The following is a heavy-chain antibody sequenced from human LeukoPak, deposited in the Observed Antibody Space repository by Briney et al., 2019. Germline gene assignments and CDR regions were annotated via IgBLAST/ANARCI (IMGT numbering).Heavy chain of an antibody. D-gene: IGHD3-22*01. CDR3: ARDYYYDSSGYWDYYFDC. CDR2: IWCDGSNK. CDR1: GFTFSRFG. V-gene: IGHV3-33*01. J-gene: IGHJ4*02. Sequence: GGSLRLSCAASGFTFSRFGMHWVRQAPGKGLEWVAVIWCDGSNKHYADSVKGRFTISRDNSKNTLYLEMNSLRAEDTAVYYCARDYYYDSSGYWDYYFDCWGQGTLVSVSS.